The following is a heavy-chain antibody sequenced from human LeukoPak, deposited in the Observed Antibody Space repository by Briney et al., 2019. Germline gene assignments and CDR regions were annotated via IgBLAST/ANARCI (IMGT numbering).Heavy chain of an antibody. CDR3: AKDEDYYDSSGYYY. V-gene: IGHV3-53*01. CDR2: IYSGGRT. D-gene: IGHD3-22*01. J-gene: IGHJ4*02. CDR1: GLSVSSNY. Sequence: GGSLRLSCAVSGLSVSSNYMRWVRQAPGKGLEWVSVIYSGGRTFYADSVKGRFTISRDNSKNTLYLQMNSLRAEDTAVYYCAKDEDYYDSSGYYYWGQGTLVTVSS.